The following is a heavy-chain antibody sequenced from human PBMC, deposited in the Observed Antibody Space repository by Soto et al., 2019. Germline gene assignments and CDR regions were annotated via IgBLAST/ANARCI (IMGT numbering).Heavy chain of an antibody. D-gene: IGHD2-2*01. V-gene: IGHV3-23*01. CDR1: GFTFSNFV. Sequence: HPGGSLRLSCAASGFTFSNFVMSWVRQAPGKGLEWVSSISGADGSTHYADSVTGRFTISRDNSKNTLYLQLNSLRAEDTAVYYCAKDQVPEYYPYYYGMDVCGQGTTFTVSS. CDR2: ISGADGST. CDR3: AKDQVPEYYPYYYGMDV. J-gene: IGHJ6*02.